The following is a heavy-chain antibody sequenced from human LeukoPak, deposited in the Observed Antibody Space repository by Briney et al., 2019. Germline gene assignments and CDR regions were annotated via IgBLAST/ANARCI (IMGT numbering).Heavy chain of an antibody. J-gene: IGHJ6*02. CDR3: ARGYYGMDV. V-gene: IGHV1-2*02. CDR1: GYTFTGQY. CDR2: INPKIGDT. Sequence: ASVKVSCKASGYTFTGQYLYWARQTPGQGLEWMGWINPKIGDTDSAQNFQGRVTMTRDTSISTVYMELSRLTSDDTAVYYCARGYYGMDVWGQGTTVTVSS.